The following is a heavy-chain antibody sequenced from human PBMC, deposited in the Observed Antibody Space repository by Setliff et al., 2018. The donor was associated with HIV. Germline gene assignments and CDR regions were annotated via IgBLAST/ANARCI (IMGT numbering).Heavy chain of an antibody. Sequence: GGSLRLSCAASGSTFSSYWMSWVRQAPGKGLEWVGNIKQDGSEKSYVGSVKGRFTISRDNAKNSLYLQMSSLRAEDTAVYYCARGQTTAEYWGQGTLVTVSS. CDR2: IKQDGSEK. CDR3: ARGQTTAEY. J-gene: IGHJ4*02. V-gene: IGHV3-7*01. CDR1: GSTFSSYW. D-gene: IGHD4-17*01.